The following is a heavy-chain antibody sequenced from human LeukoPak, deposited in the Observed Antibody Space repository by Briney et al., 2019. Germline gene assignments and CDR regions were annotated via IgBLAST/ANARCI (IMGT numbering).Heavy chain of an antibody. Sequence: SETLSLTCAVYGGSFSGYYWSWIRQPPGKGLEWIGEINHSGSTNYNPSLKSRVTISVDTSKNQFSLKLSSVTAADTAVYYCAGGNMWDYRRYYYYMDVWGKGTTVTVSS. J-gene: IGHJ6*03. V-gene: IGHV4-34*01. CDR2: INHSGST. CDR3: AGGNMWDYRRYYYYMDV. D-gene: IGHD4-11*01. CDR1: GGSFSGYY.